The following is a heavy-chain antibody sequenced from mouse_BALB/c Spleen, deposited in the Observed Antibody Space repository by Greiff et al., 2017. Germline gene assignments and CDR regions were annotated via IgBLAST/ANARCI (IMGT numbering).Heavy chain of an antibody. CDR3: ARDGNSWFAY. D-gene: IGHD2-1*01. J-gene: IGHJ3*01. CDR2: ISTYYGDA. Sequence: VKLVESGAELVRPGVSVKISCKGSGYTFTDYAMHWVKQSHAKSLEWIGVISTYYGDASYNQKFKGKATMTVDKSSSTAYMELARLTSEDSAIYYCARDGNSWFAYWGQGTLVTVSA. V-gene: IGHV1S137*01. CDR1: GYTFTDYA.